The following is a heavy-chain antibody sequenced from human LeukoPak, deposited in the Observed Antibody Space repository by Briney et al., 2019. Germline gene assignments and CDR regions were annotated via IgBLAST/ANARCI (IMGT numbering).Heavy chain of an antibody. Sequence: GGSLRLSCAASGFTFSDYYMSWIRQAPGKGLEWVSYISSSGSTIYYADSVKGRFTISRDNAKNSLYLQMNSLRAEDSALYYCARYDKLVVGARPFDYWGQGTLVTVSS. J-gene: IGHJ4*02. D-gene: IGHD1-26*01. CDR2: ISSSGSTI. V-gene: IGHV3-11*01. CDR1: GFTFSDYY. CDR3: ARYDKLVVGARPFDY.